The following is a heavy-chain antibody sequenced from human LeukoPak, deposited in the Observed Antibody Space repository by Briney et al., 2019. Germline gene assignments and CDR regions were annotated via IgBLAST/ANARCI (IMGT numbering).Heavy chain of an antibody. D-gene: IGHD3-10*01. CDR3: ARDDGFYSASGLYQNYFDH. CDR1: GFTFSAYW. Sequence: GGSLGLSCAASGFTFSAYWMSWVRQAPGKGLEWVANLKQDGSEKYYVDSVKGRFTISRDNAKNSLYLQMNSLRGEDTAVYYCARDDGFYSASGLYQNYFDHWGQGILVTVSP. CDR2: LKQDGSEK. V-gene: IGHV3-7*01. J-gene: IGHJ4*02.